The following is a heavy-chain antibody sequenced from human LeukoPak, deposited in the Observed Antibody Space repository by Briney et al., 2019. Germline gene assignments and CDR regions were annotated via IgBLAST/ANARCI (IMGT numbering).Heavy chain of an antibody. CDR2: TSSSDAGT. V-gene: IGHV3-23*01. Sequence: GGSLRLSCAASGFTLSTYAMSWVRQTPGKGLEWVAATSSSDAGTYHADSVRGRFTISRDNSKNTLYLQMNSLRAEDTAIYYCATYRQVLLPFEAWGQGTLVTVSS. CDR1: GFTLSTYA. J-gene: IGHJ5*02. D-gene: IGHD5-18*01. CDR3: ATYRQVLLPFEA.